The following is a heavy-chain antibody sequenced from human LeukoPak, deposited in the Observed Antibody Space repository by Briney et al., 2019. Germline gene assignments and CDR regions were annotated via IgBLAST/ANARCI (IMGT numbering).Heavy chain of an antibody. J-gene: IGHJ6*02. Sequence: GGSLRLSCAASGFTFSGFAMSWVRRTPGKGLEWVSGISGSGDNTLYADSVKGRFTISRDNSKNTLYLEMNSLRAEDTAVYYCATRGRSGYYYGMDVWGQGTTVTVSS. CDR2: ISGSGDNT. D-gene: IGHD1-26*01. CDR1: GFTFSGFA. V-gene: IGHV3-23*01. CDR3: ATRGRSGYYYGMDV.